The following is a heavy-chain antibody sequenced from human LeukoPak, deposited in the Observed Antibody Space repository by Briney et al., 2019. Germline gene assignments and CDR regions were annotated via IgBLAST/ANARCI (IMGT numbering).Heavy chain of an antibody. D-gene: IGHD3-9*01. Sequence: ASVEVSFQASGYPLTSYGISWGRPAPGQGVEWMGWISAYKGKTNYSQKLQGRVTMTTDTSTSTAYMELRSLRSDDTAVYYCARGDLGYYDILTGYYFYPPQGYYFDYWGQGTLVTVSS. CDR1: GYPLTSYG. CDR3: ARGDLGYYDILTGYYFYPPQGYYFDY. V-gene: IGHV1-18*01. CDR2: ISAYKGKT. J-gene: IGHJ4*02.